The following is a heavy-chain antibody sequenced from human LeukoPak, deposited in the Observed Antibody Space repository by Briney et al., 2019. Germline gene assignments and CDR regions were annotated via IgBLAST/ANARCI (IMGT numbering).Heavy chain of an antibody. V-gene: IGHV4-39*07. D-gene: IGHD3-22*01. J-gene: IGHJ4*02. CDR1: GGSISSIIYY. CDR2: IYYSGST. CDR3: ARATYYYDSSGYYLDY. Sequence: SETLSLTCTVSGGSISSIIYYWGWIRQPPGKGLEWIGSIYYSGSTYYNPSLKSRVTISVDTSKNQFSLKLSSVTAADTAVYYCARATYYYDSSGYYLDYWGQGTLVTVSS.